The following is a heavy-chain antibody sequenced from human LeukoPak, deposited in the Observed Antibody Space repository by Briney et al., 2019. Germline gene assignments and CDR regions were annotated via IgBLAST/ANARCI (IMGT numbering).Heavy chain of an antibody. Sequence: ASVKVSCKASGYTFTGYYMYWVRQAPGQGLEWMGWINPNSGDTYYAQKFQGRVTMTRDTSISTVYMELSRLRSDDTAVYYCARRADRATTVTSFWFFDLWGRGSLVTVSS. J-gene: IGHJ2*01. V-gene: IGHV1-2*02. CDR3: ARRADRATTVTSFWFFDL. CDR1: GYTFTGYY. CDR2: INPNSGDT. D-gene: IGHD4-17*01.